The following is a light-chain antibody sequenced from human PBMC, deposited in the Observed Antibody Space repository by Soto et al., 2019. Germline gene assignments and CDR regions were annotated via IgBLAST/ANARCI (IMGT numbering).Light chain of an antibody. CDR3: GSSGGSPTSV. Sequence: QSVLTQPASVSGSPGQSITISCTGTSSNVGSYKLVSWYQQHPGKAPKLMIFEVNKRPAGVSNRFSGSKSGNTASLTISGLQVEDDADYSGGSSGGSPTSVFGTGTQLTVL. CDR2: EVN. J-gene: IGLJ1*01. V-gene: IGLV2-23*02. CDR1: SSNVGSYKL.